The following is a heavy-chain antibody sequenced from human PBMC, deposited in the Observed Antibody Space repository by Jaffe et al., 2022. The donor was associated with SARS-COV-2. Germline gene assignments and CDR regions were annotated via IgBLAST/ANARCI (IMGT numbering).Heavy chain of an antibody. D-gene: IGHD3-22*01. Sequence: QVQLVESGGGVVQPGRSLRLSCAASGFTFSSYAMHWVRQAPGKGLEWVAVISYDGSNKYYADSVKGRFTISRDNSKNTLYLQMNSLRAEDTAVYYCARVGDYYDSSGYYSRGLDYWGQGTLVTVSS. CDR1: GFTFSSYA. V-gene: IGHV3-30-3*01. CDR3: ARVGDYYDSSGYYSRGLDY. J-gene: IGHJ4*02. CDR2: ISYDGSNK.